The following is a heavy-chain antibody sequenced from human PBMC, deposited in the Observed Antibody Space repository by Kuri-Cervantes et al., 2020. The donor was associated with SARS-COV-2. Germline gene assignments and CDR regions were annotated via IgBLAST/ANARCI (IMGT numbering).Heavy chain of an antibody. CDR1: GFTFSSYS. J-gene: IGHJ4*02. V-gene: IGHV3-21*01. CDR2: ISSSSYI. D-gene: IGHD3-3*01. CDR3: ASQPITIFGVAYHLDY. Sequence: GESLKISCAASGFTFSSYSMNWVRQAPGKGLEWVSSISSSSYIYYADSVKGRFTISRDNAKNTLYLQMNSLRAEDTAVYYCASQPITIFGVAYHLDYWGQGTLVTVSS.